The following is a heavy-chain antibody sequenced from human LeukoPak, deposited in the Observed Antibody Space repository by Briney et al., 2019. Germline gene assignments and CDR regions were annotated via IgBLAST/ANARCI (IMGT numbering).Heavy chain of an antibody. CDR2: TYYRSKSYN. V-gene: IGHV6-1*01. CDR3: ARVNQWLGIDY. D-gene: IGHD6-19*01. Sequence: PSQTLSLTCAISGDSFSSNSAAWHWLSQSPSRGLERLGRTYYRSKSYNDYAVSVKTRITINPDTSMNQFSLQLNSVTPEDTAVYCCARVNQWLGIDYWGQGTLVTVSS. J-gene: IGHJ4*02. CDR1: GDSFSSNSAA.